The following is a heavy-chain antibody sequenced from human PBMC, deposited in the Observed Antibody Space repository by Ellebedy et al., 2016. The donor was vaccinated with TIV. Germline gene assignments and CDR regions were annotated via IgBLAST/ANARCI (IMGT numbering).Heavy chain of an antibody. J-gene: IGHJ4*02. Sequence: GGSLRLSXAASGFIFSSYAMNWVRQAPGKGLEWVSGISGIGGTTYYADPVKGRFTISRDNSKSTLYLQINSLRAEDTAVYYCARDLISHYEEHGVTFFYWGQGTLVTVSS. CDR2: ISGIGGTT. CDR1: GFIFSSYA. V-gene: IGHV3-23*01. CDR3: ARDLISHYEEHGVTFFY. D-gene: IGHD2-21*02.